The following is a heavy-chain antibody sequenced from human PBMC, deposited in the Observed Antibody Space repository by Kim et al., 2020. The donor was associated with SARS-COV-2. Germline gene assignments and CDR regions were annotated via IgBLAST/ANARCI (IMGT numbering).Heavy chain of an antibody. Sequence: SETLSLTCTVSGGSISISNFYWSWLRQPPGKELEWIATIYYSGNTYYNPSLKSRVTISVDTSKNQFSLKLSSVTAADTAIYSCVRYTGNFGYYFDHWGQGILVTVSS. CDR2: IYYSGNT. CDR3: VRYTGNFGYYFDH. D-gene: IGHD1-7*01. J-gene: IGHJ4*02. V-gene: IGHV4-39*01. CDR1: GGSISISNFY.